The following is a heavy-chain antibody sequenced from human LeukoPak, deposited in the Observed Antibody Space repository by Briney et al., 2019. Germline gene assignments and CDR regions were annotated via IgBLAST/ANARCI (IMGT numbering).Heavy chain of an antibody. CDR1: GGSFSGYY. CDR2: INHSGST. D-gene: IGHD1-26*01. Sequence: PSETLSLTCTVYGGSFSGYYWHWIRQPPGKGLEWIGEINHSGSTNYNPSLKSRVTISLDTSKNQFSLQLSSVTAADTAVYYRARISGSYSSYWGQGTLVTVSS. CDR3: ARISGSYSSY. V-gene: IGHV4-34*01. J-gene: IGHJ4*02.